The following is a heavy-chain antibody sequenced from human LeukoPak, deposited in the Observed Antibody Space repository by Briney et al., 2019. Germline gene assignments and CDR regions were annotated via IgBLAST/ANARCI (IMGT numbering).Heavy chain of an antibody. CDR3: ARVAAAIPRWYFDL. V-gene: IGHV1-69*06. Sequence: GSSVTVSCKTSGGSISNYAISWVRQAPGQGLEWMGVIIPIFGTSNYAQKFQGRVTITADKSTNTAYMELSSLRSEDTAVYYCARVAAAIPRWYFDLWGRGTLVTVSS. CDR2: IIPIFGTS. D-gene: IGHD2-2*01. J-gene: IGHJ2*01. CDR1: GGSISNYA.